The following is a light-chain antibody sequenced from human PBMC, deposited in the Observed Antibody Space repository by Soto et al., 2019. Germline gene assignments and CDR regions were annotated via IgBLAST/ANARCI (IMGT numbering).Light chain of an antibody. CDR3: QQYGSSPAWT. Sequence: EIVLTQSPGTLSLSPGERATLSCRASQSVSSSSLAWYQQKPGQAPRLLIYGASSRATGIPDRFSGSGSGTDFTLTISRLEPEDFAVYYCQQYGSSPAWTLGQGIKVEIK. V-gene: IGKV3-20*01. J-gene: IGKJ1*01. CDR1: QSVSSSS. CDR2: GAS.